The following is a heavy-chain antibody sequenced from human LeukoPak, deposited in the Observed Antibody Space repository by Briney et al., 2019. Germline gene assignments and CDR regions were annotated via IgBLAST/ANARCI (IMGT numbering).Heavy chain of an antibody. CDR2: VWYDGSNR. CDR3: AREGPRGNSQFDY. D-gene: IGHD2/OR15-2a*01. V-gene: IGHV3-33*01. CDR1: GFTFSNYG. J-gene: IGHJ4*02. Sequence: GGSLRLSCAASGFTFSNYGMHWVRQAPGKGLEWVALVWYDGSNRYYTDSVKGRLTTSRDNSKDTLFLQMNGLRAEDTAVYYCAREGPRGNSQFDYWGQGTLVTVSS.